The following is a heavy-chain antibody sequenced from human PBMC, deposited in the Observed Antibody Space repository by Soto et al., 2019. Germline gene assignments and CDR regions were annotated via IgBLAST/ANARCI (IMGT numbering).Heavy chain of an antibody. CDR3: ARVDVPRWAIDY. J-gene: IGHJ4*02. CDR2: IHSGGST. Sequence: EVQLVESGGGLIQPGGSQRLSCAASGFTVSSHYVSWVRQAPGKGLEWVSLIHSGGSTYYADSVKGRFIISRDKSKNTVFLKMTSLSDEDTAMYYCARVDVPRWAIDYWGQGTMVTVSS. CDR1: GFTVSSHY. V-gene: IGHV3-53*01.